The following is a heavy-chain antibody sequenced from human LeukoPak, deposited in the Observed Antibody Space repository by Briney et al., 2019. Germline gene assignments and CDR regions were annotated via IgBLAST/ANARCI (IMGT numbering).Heavy chain of an antibody. CDR1: GFTFSSYS. V-gene: IGHV3-48*01. CDR3: ARGQGKYSGSYYGY. Sequence: PGGSLRLSCAASGFTFSSYSMNWVRQAPGKGLEGVSYISSSSSTIYYADSVKGRFTISRDNAKNSLYLQMNSLRAEDTAVYYCARGQGKYSGSYYGYWGQGTLVTVSS. D-gene: IGHD1-26*01. J-gene: IGHJ4*02. CDR2: ISSSSSTI.